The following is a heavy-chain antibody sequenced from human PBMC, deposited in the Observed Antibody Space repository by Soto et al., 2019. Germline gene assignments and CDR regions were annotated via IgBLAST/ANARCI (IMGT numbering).Heavy chain of an antibody. CDR3: ARAPHEDYDSWSGPSYGMDV. D-gene: IGHD3-3*01. J-gene: IGHJ6*02. V-gene: IGHV1-3*01. CDR2: INAGNGNT. CDR1: GYTFTSYA. Sequence: EASVKVSCKASGYTFTSYAMHWVRQAPGQRLEWMGWINAGNGNTKYSQKFQGRVTITRDTSASTAYMELSSLRSEDTAVYYCARAPHEDYDSWSGPSYGMDVWGQGTTVTVSS.